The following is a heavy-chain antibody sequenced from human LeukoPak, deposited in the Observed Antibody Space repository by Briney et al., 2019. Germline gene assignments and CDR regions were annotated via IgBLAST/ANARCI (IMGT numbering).Heavy chain of an antibody. Sequence: SETLSLTCTVSGGSLSTYYWNWIRQPPGRGLEWIGFVYYSGSTNYKPSLKSRVTISVDTSKNQFSLKLTPVTAADTAVYYCARQELWGDGHGFDIWGQGTMVTVSS. CDR1: GGSLSTYY. CDR2: VYYSGST. J-gene: IGHJ3*02. D-gene: IGHD3-16*01. CDR3: ARQELWGDGHGFDI. V-gene: IGHV4-59*08.